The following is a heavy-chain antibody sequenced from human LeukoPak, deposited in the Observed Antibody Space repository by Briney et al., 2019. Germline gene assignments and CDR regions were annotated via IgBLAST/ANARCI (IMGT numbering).Heavy chain of an antibody. V-gene: IGHV3-48*04. CDR2: ISDSSGTI. Sequence: PGGSLRLSCAASGFTFSYYTMNWVRQAPGRGLEWVSYISDSSGTIYYADSVKGRFTISRDNAKNSLYLQMNSLRAEDTAVYYCASHPRAYYDILTGYYKGGYFDYWGQGTLVTVSS. J-gene: IGHJ4*02. CDR1: GFTFSYYT. CDR3: ASHPRAYYDILTGYYKGGYFDY. D-gene: IGHD3-9*01.